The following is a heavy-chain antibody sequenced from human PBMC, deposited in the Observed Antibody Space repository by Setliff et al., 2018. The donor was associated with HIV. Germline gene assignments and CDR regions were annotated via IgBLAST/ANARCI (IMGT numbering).Heavy chain of an antibody. J-gene: IGHJ6*03. V-gene: IGHV1-8*01. CDR3: ARIGRTPYYYYYMDV. CDR2: INPNSDNT. Sequence: ASVKVSCKASGYAFNSYTLNWVRQATGRGLEWMGWINPNSDNTAHAQKFQGRLTMTRNTSTGTVYMELSSLRSEDTAVYYCARIGRTPYYYYYMDVWGKEATVTVSS. CDR1: GYAFNSYT. D-gene: IGHD2-15*01.